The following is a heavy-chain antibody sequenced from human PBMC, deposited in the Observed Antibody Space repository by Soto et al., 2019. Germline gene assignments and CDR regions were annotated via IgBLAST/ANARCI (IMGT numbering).Heavy chain of an antibody. CDR2: ISYDGSNK. J-gene: IGHJ4*02. Sequence: GGSLRLSCAASGFTFSSYGMHWVRQAPGKGLEWVAVISYDGSNKYYADSVKGRFTISRDNSKNTLYLQMNSLRAEDTAVYYCAKDAERESYDSSGLFDYWGQGTLVTVSS. D-gene: IGHD3-22*01. CDR1: GFTFSSYG. CDR3: AKDAERESYDSSGLFDY. V-gene: IGHV3-30*18.